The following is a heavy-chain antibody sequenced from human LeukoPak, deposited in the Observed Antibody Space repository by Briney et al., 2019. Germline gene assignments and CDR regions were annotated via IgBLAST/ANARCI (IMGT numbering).Heavy chain of an antibody. CDR3: ARDTVATEGYYYYYYMDV. CDR1: GYTFTDYY. V-gene: IGHV1-2*06. Sequence: ASVKVSCKASGYTFTDYYMHWVRQAPGQGLEWMGRINPNSGGTNSAQKFQGRVTMTRDTSISTAYMELSRLRSDDTAVYYCARDTVATEGYYYYYYMDVWGKGTTVTVSS. CDR2: INPNSGGT. J-gene: IGHJ6*03. D-gene: IGHD4-11*01.